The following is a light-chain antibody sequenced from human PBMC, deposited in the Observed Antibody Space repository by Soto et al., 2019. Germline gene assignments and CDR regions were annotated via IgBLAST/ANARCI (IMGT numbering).Light chain of an antibody. V-gene: IGKV3-11*01. Sequence: EIVLTQSPATLSLSPGERATLSCRASQSVSSYLAWYQQKPGQAPRLLIYDASNRATGIPARFSGSGSGTDFTLTISSLEPEDFAVYYCQQRSNWPEGYTLGQGTKLEIK. J-gene: IGKJ2*01. CDR1: QSVSSY. CDR3: QQRSNWPEGYT. CDR2: DAS.